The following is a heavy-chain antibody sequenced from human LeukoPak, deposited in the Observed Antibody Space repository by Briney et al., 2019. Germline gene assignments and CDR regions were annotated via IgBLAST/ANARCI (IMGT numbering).Heavy chain of an antibody. CDR1: GFTFSSYE. CDR2: ISSSGSTI. J-gene: IGHJ4*02. CDR3: AREAWGSYLRYFDY. Sequence: GGSLRLSCAASGFTFSSYEMNWVRQAPGKGLXXXXYISSSGSTIYYADSVKGRFTISRDNAKNSLYLQMNSLRAEDTAVYYCAREAWGSYLRYFDYWGQGTLVTVSS. D-gene: IGHD1-26*01. V-gene: IGHV3-48*03.